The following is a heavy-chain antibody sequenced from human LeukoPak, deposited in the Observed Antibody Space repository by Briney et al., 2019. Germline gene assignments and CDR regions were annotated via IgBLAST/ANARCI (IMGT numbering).Heavy chain of an antibody. V-gene: IGHV3-30-3*01. Sequence: LTCTVSGGSINSYYWSWVRQAPGKGLEWVAVISYDGSNKYYADSVKGRFTISRDNSKNTLYLQMNSLRAEDTAVYYCARETREIDYGDYAMRVGAFDIWGQGTMVTVSS. D-gene: IGHD4-17*01. CDR3: ARETREIDYGDYAMRVGAFDI. CDR2: ISYDGSNK. CDR1: GGSINSYY. J-gene: IGHJ3*02.